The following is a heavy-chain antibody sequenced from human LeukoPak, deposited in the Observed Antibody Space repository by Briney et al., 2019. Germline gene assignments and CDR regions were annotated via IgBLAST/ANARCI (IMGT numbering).Heavy chain of an antibody. CDR3: ASAFGYIGFDY. CDR2: IYYSGST. J-gene: IGHJ4*02. CDR1: GGSISSYY. D-gene: IGHD6-13*01. V-gene: IGHV4-59*01. Sequence: SETLSLTCTVSGGSISSYYWNWIRQPPGKGLEWIGYIYYSGSTNYNPSLKSRVTISVDTSKNQFSLKLSSVTAADTAVYYCASAFGYIGFDYWGQGTLVTVSS.